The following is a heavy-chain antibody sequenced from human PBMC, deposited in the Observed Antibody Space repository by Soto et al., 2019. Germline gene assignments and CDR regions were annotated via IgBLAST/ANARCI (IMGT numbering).Heavy chain of an antibody. CDR1: GGSINSYY. J-gene: IGHJ4*02. D-gene: IGHD5-18*01. Sequence: QVQLQESGPGLVKPSETLSLTCNVSGGSINSYYWNWIRQPPGKRLERIAYIYYNGNTDSNPSLESRGTISLDTPKNQLSLKLSSVTAADTAVYYCARGYHGYSYANFDYWGQGILVTVSS. V-gene: IGHV4-59*01. CDR2: IYYNGNT. CDR3: ARGYHGYSYANFDY.